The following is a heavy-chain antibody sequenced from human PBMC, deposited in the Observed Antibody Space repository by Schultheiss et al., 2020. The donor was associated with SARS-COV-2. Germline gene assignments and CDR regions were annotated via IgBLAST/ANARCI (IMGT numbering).Heavy chain of an antibody. CDR3: ASWHGDDDFDY. D-gene: IGHD4-17*01. V-gene: IGHV1-46*01. Sequence: ASVKVSCKASGYTFTGYYMHWVRQAPGQGLEWMGIINPSGGSTSYAQKFQGRVTMTRDTSTSTVYMELSSLRSEDTAVYYCASWHGDDDFDYWGQGTLVTVSS. CDR1: GYTFTGYY. CDR2: INPSGGST. J-gene: IGHJ4*02.